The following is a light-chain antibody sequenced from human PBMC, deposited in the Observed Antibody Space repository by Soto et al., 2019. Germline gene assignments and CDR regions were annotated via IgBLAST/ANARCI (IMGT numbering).Light chain of an antibody. CDR2: DAS. CDR3: QKRSDWLT. CDR1: QSVRNY. J-gene: IGKJ4*01. Sequence: EIVLTQSPATLSLSPGERATLSCRASQSVRNYLAWYQQKAGQAPRLLIYDASKRASGIPARFSGSGSGTDFTLTISSLEAEDSAVYYCQKRSDWLTFGGGTKVDIK. V-gene: IGKV3-11*01.